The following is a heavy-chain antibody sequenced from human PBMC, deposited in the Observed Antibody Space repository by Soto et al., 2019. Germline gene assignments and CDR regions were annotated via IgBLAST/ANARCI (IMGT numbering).Heavy chain of an antibody. Sequence: QVQLQESGPGLVKPSGTLSLTCAVSSGSITSSNWWSWVRQPPGKGLEWIGEVSHTGNTNYIPSRKSRVTISVDKSRNQCSLRLSSVTAADTAVYYCARNRYGGYDFDYWGQGSLVTVSS. CDR3: ARNRYGGYDFDY. CDR2: VSHTGNT. V-gene: IGHV4-4*02. CDR1: SGSITSSNW. D-gene: IGHD5-12*01. J-gene: IGHJ4*02.